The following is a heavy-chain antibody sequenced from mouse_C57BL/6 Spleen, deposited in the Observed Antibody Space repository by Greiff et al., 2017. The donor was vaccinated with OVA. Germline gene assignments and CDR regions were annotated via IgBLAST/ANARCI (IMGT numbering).Heavy chain of an antibody. CDR1: GYTFTSYW. CDR3: AREWTAQASYAMDY. Sequence: QVQLQQPGAELVRPGSSVKLSCKASGYTFTSYWMHWVKQRPIQGLEWIGNIDPSDSETHYNQKFKDKATLTVDKSSSTAYMQLSRLTSEDSAVYYCAREWTAQASYAMDYWGQGTSVTVSS. CDR2: IDPSDSET. J-gene: IGHJ4*01. D-gene: IGHD3-2*02. V-gene: IGHV1-52*01.